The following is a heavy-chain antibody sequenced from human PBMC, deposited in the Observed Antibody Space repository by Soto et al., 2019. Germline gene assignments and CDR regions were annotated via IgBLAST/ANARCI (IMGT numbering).Heavy chain of an antibody. CDR1: GFTFGSYA. V-gene: IGHV3-30-3*01. CDR2: ISYDGSNK. J-gene: IGHJ6*02. CDR3: ARDIVVVPAASGQDYYYYGMDV. Sequence: VGPLRLSCAASGFTFGSYAMHWVRQAPGKGLEWVAVISYDGSNKYYADSVKGRFTISRDNSKNTLYLQMNSLRAEDTAVYYCARDIVVVPAASGQDYYYYGMDVWGQGTTVTVSS. D-gene: IGHD2-2*01.